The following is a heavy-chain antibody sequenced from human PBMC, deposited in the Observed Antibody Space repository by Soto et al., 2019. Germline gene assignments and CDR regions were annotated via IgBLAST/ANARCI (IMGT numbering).Heavy chain of an antibody. D-gene: IGHD3-22*01. V-gene: IGHV3-48*03. CDR2: ISGSGSSI. Sequence: PGGSLRLSCTASGLTFSGYEMNWVRQAPGKGLEWVSSISGSGSSISYADSVRGRFIITRDNAENSLYLQMNSLRAEDTAVYYCAKVFVVITTGAWFDPWGQGTLVTVSS. CDR3: AKVFVVITTGAWFDP. J-gene: IGHJ5*02. CDR1: GLTFSGYE.